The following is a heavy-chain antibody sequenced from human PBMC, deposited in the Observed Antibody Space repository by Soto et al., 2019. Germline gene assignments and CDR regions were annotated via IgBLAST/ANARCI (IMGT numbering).Heavy chain of an antibody. CDR2: VSHDGRNT. V-gene: IGHV3-30*18. Sequence: GGSLRLSCAASGFTFIDYGMHWVRQAPGKGLEWVAVVSHDGRNTHYADSVKGRFTISRDSSKNTVSLEMTSLRAEDTAVYYCAKGGRQWLVTSDFNYWGQGALVTVSS. CDR1: GFTFIDYG. D-gene: IGHD6-19*01. J-gene: IGHJ4*02. CDR3: AKGGRQWLVTSDFNY.